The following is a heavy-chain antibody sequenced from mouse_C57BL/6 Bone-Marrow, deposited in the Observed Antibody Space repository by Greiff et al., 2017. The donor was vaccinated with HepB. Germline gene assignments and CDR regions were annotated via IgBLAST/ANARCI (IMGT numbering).Heavy chain of an antibody. V-gene: IGHV1-69*01. CDR1: GYTFTSYW. CDR2: IDPSDSYT. J-gene: IGHJ3*01. Sequence: VQLQQPGAELVMPGASVKLSCKASGYTFTSYWMHWVKQRPGQGLEWIGEIDPSDSYTNYNQKFKGKSTLTVDKSSSTASMQLSSLTSEDSAVYYCARGYDYDAGFAYWGQGTLVTVSA. CDR3: ARGYDYDAGFAY. D-gene: IGHD2-4*01.